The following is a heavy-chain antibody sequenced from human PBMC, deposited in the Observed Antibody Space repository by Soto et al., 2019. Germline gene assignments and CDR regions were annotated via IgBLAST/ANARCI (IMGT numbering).Heavy chain of an antibody. J-gene: IGHJ3*02. CDR1: GYTFTSYA. CDR2: INAGNGNT. CDR3: ARGGSEPTGIVGATYAFDI. D-gene: IGHD1-26*01. V-gene: IGHV1-3*01. Sequence: ASVKVSCKASGYTFTSYAMHWVRQAPGQRLEWMGWINAGNGNTKYSQKFQGRVTITRDTSASTAYMELSSLRSEDTAVYYCARGGSEPTGIVGATYAFDIWGQGTMVTVSS.